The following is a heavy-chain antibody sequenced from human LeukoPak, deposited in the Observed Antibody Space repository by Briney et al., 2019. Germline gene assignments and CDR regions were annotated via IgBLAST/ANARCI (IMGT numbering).Heavy chain of an antibody. J-gene: IGHJ4*02. D-gene: IGHD6-13*01. CDR3: AKGPKQLVFVRGYYFDD. Sequence: SETLSLTCTVSGGSISSYYWSWIRQPPGKGLEWIGYIYYSGSTNYNPSLKSRVTISVDTSKNQFSLKLSSVTAADTAVFYCAKGPKQLVFVRGYYFDDWGQGTLVTVSS. CDR1: GGSISSYY. CDR2: IYYSGST. V-gene: IGHV4-59*12.